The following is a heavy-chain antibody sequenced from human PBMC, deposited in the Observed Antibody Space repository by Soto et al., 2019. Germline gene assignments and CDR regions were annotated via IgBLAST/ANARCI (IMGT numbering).Heavy chain of an antibody. CDR2: IYYSGST. J-gene: IGHJ6*03. Sequence: SETLSLTCTVSGGSISSYYWSWIRQPPGKGPEWIGYIYYSGSTNYNPSLKSRVTVSVDTSKNQFSLKLSSVTAADTAVYYCARQALGYCSGGSCYYYYYMDVWGKGTTVTVSS. CDR3: ARQALGYCSGGSCYYYYYMDV. V-gene: IGHV4-59*08. CDR1: GGSISSYY. D-gene: IGHD2-15*01.